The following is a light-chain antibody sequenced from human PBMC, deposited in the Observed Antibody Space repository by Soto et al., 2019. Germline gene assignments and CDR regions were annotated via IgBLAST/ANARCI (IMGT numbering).Light chain of an antibody. Sequence: DIQMTQSPSSLSASVGDRVTITCRASQSIGKFLNWYQQKPVKAPTLLIYDASNFQSGVPSRFSGSGSGTDFTLTISCLQPEDFASDYCLQSDSPPPITFGQGTRLEI. CDR2: DAS. J-gene: IGKJ5*01. V-gene: IGKV1-39*01. CDR3: LQSDSPPPIT. CDR1: QSIGKF.